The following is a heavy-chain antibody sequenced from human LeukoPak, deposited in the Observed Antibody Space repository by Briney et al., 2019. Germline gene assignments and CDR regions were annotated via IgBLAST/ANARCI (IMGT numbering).Heavy chain of an antibody. Sequence: SETLSLTCAVYGGSFSGYYWSWIRQPPGKGLEWIGEINHSGSTNYNPSLKSRVTISVDTSKNQVSLNLNSVTTADTAVYYCATNPGAGPFVNSFDIWGQGTMVTVSS. V-gene: IGHV4-34*01. J-gene: IGHJ3*02. CDR3: ATNPGAGPFVNSFDI. CDR2: INHSGST. D-gene: IGHD7-27*01. CDR1: GGSFSGYY.